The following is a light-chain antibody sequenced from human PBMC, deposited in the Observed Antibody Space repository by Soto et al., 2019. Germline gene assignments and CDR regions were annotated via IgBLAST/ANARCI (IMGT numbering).Light chain of an antibody. J-gene: IGKJ2*01. CDR3: QQYGSSSYT. CDR2: GAS. Sequence: EIVLTQSPGTLSLSPGERATLSCRASQSVSSTYLAWYQQNPGQAPRLLIYGASSRATGIPYRFSGSGSGTDLTLTSSRLEPVDVAVYFCQQYGSSSYTFGQGTKLEIK. CDR1: QSVSSTY. V-gene: IGKV3-20*01.